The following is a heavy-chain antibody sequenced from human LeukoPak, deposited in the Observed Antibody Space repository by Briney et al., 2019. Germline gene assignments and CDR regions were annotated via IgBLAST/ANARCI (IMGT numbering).Heavy chain of an antibody. CDR3: ARDSEAPRYFDWLTPRGYYYMDV. CDR2: INPNSGGT. Sequence: ASVKVSCKASGYTFTGYYMHWVRQAPGQGLEWMGRINPNSGGTNYAQKFQGRVTMTRDTSISTAYMELSRLRSDDTAVYYCARDSEAPRYFDWLTPRGYYYMDVWGKGNTVTVSS. V-gene: IGHV1-2*06. CDR1: GYTFTGYY. D-gene: IGHD3-9*01. J-gene: IGHJ6*03.